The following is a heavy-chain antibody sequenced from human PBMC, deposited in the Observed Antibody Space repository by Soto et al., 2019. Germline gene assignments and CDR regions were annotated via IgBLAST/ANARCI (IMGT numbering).Heavy chain of an antibody. D-gene: IGHD3-22*01. CDR3: ARTSGYATPLDQ. V-gene: IGHV4-59*01. J-gene: IGHJ4*02. CDR2: IYFRRTT. Sequence: QVQLQESGPGLVKPSETLSLTCPASGGSMNSFYWSWVRQSPGKGLEWIGYIYFRRTTHYHPSLHRLVSISIDTAENEFSLKLNSITTAYTAVYYDARTSGYATPLDQWGQGTLVTVSS. CDR1: GGSMNSFY.